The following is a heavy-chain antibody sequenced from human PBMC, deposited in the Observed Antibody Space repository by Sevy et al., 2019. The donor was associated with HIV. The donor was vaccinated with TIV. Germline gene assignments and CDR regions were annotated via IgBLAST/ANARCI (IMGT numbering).Heavy chain of an antibody. CDR1: GFDFSTYD. J-gene: IGHJ3*01. CDR3: AKRERSYYDSSGKYDAFDV. V-gene: IGHV3-33*03. Sequence: GGSLRLSCAASGFDFSTYDMHWVRQAPGKGLEWVAFISFDGSDKWYVDSVKGRFTISRDNSKNTLYVQMNTLRDEDTAVYYCAKRERSYYDSSGKYDAFDVWGQGTSVTVSS. CDR2: ISFDGSDK. D-gene: IGHD3-22*01.